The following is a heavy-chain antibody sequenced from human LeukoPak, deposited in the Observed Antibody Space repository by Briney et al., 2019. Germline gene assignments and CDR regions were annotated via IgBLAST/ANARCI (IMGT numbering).Heavy chain of an antibody. Sequence: SETLSLTCTVSGGSISSYYWSWIRQPPGKGLEWIGYIYYSGSTNYNPSLKSRVTISVDTSKNQFSLQLNSVTPEDTAVYYCARTKGLKDGIAATDYWGQGTLVTVSS. CDR1: GGSISSYY. J-gene: IGHJ4*02. CDR3: ARTKGLKDGIAATDY. V-gene: IGHV4-59*12. D-gene: IGHD6-13*01. CDR2: IYYSGST.